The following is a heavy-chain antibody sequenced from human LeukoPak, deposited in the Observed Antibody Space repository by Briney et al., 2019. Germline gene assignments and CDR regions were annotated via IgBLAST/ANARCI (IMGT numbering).Heavy chain of an antibody. D-gene: IGHD4-17*01. CDR1: GFTFSNYW. CDR2: IKQHGSEK. Sequence: GGSLRLSCAASGFTFSNYWMSWVRQAPGKGLEWVANIKQHGSEKNYVDSVKGRFTTSRDNAKNSLYLQMNSLRAEDTAVYYCARVGDYGDYVNWFDPWGPGTLVTVSS. J-gene: IGHJ5*02. CDR3: ARVGDYGDYVNWFDP. V-gene: IGHV3-7*01.